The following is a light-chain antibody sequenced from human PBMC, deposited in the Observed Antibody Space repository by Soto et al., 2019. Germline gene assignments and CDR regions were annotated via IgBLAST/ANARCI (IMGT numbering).Light chain of an antibody. V-gene: IGLV1-51*01. CDR2: DND. CDR3: GTWDSSLSVGL. CDR1: SSNIGHNY. Sequence: QSVLTQPPSVSAAPGQKVTISCSGSSSNIGHNYVCWYQHLPGTAPKLLIFDNDKRPSGIPDRFSGSKSGTSATLDITGLQAGDEADYYRGTWDSSLSVGLFGGGTKLTVL. J-gene: IGLJ2*01.